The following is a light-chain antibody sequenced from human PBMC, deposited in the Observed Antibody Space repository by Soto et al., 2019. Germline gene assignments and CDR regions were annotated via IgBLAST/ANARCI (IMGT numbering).Light chain of an antibody. Sequence: GDRITITCRASQGISDYLAWFQEKPGKVPKLLIYGASTLQWGVPSRFSGSGSGTDFTLTISSLQPEDVATYYCQKYDGAPWTFGQGTKVEIK. V-gene: IGKV1-27*01. CDR2: GAS. J-gene: IGKJ1*01. CDR3: QKYDGAPWT. CDR1: QGISDY.